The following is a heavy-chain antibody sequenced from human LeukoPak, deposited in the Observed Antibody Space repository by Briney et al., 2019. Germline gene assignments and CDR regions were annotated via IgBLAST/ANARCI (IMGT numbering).Heavy chain of an antibody. CDR1: GYSTSSGYY. V-gene: IGHV4-38-2*01. D-gene: IGHD2-15*01. Sequence: SETLSLTCAVSGYSTSSGYYWGWIRQPPGKGLECIGSIYHSGSTYYNPSLKSRVTISVDTSKNQFSLKLSSVTAADTAVYYCARLGSTTLKVSDYWGQGTLVTVSS. CDR2: IYHSGST. CDR3: ARLGSTTLKVSDY. J-gene: IGHJ4*02.